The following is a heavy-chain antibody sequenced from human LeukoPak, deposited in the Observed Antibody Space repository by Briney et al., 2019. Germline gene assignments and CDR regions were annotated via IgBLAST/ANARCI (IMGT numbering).Heavy chain of an antibody. D-gene: IGHD3-3*01. CDR2: ISYDGXNK. J-gene: IGHJ6*02. CDR3: ARALRFLEWFRPYYYYGMDV. V-gene: IGHV3-30*01. Sequence: ISYDGXNKYYADSVKGRFTISRDNSKNTLYLQMNSLRAEDTAVYYCARALRFLEWFRPYYYYGMDVWGQGTTVTVSS.